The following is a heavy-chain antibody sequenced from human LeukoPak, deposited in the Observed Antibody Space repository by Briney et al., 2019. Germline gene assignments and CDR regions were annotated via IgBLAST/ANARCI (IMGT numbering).Heavy chain of an antibody. J-gene: IGHJ5*02. CDR3: ARQTLEYYYDSSGYYYL. CDR2: IYPGDSDT. CDR1: GYSFTSYW. V-gene: IGHV5-51*01. Sequence: GESLKISCKGSGYSFTSYWIGWVRQMPGKGLEWMGIIYPGDSDTRYSPSFQGQVTISADKSISTAYLQWSSLKASDTAMYYCARQTLEYYYDSSGYYYLWGQGTLVTVSS. D-gene: IGHD3-22*01.